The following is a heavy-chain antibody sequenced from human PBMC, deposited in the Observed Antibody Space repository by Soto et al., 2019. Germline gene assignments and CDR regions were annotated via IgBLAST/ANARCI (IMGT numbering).Heavy chain of an antibody. V-gene: IGHV3-15*01. D-gene: IGHD6-13*01. CDR2: IKTNAGGGTT. J-gene: IGHJ1*01. CDR1: GFIFSNAW. CDR3: TTYPPGIRAAEQGPS. Sequence: PGGSLRLSCTASGFIFSNAWMGWVRQVPGKGREWVGRIKTNAGGGTTDYGAPLKGRFTILRDDSKDTLYLQIDSLTAADTGVYYCTTYPPGIRAAEQGPSRGQGTLVTVSS.